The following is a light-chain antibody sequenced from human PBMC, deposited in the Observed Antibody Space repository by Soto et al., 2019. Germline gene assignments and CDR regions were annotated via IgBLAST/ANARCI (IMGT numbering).Light chain of an antibody. CDR3: TSYTSISTYV. Sequence: QSALTQPASVSGSPGQSITISCTGSDSDIGTYNYVSWYQHLPGKAPRLIIYEVTNRPSGISNRFSGSKSGNTASLTISGLQAEDEADYYCTSYTSISTYVFGTGTKVTV. V-gene: IGLV2-14*01. CDR2: EVT. J-gene: IGLJ1*01. CDR1: DSDIGTYNY.